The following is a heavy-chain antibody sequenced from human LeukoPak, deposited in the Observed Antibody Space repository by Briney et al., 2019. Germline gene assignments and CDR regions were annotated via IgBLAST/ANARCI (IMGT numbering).Heavy chain of an antibody. CDR1: GFTFSSYW. D-gene: IGHD3-22*01. Sequence: GSLRLSCAASGFTFSSYWMSWVRQAPGKGLEWVANIKQDGSEKYYVDSVKGRFTISRDNAKNSLYLQMNSLRAEDTAVYYCARDTAIYYYDSSGYYYPHYFDYWGQGTLVTVSS. V-gene: IGHV3-7*01. CDR3: ARDTAIYYYDSSGYYYPHYFDY. CDR2: IKQDGSEK. J-gene: IGHJ4*02.